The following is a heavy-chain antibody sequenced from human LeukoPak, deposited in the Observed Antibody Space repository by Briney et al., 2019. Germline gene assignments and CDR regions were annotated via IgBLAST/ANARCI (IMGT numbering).Heavy chain of an antibody. CDR1: GFTFSSYW. V-gene: IGHV3-7*01. CDR2: IKQDGSEK. Sequence: GGSLRLSCAASGFTFSSYWMSWVRQAPGKGLEWVANIKQDGSEKYYVDSVKGRFTISRDNAKNSLYLQMNSLRAEDTAVYYCAREGWDDVNYYHMDVWGKGTTVTVSS. D-gene: IGHD1-1*01. J-gene: IGHJ6*03. CDR3: AREGWDDVNYYHMDV.